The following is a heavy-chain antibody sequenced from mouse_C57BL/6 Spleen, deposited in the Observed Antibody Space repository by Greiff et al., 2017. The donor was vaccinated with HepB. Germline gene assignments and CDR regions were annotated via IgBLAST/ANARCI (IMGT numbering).Heavy chain of an antibody. CDR1: GYPFPSSW. CDR2: IDPNSGGT. D-gene: IGHD3-3*01. V-gene: IGHV1-72*01. J-gene: IGHJ1*03. Sequence: QVPLQHPGAELLKPGASVKLSCKASGYPFPSSWMPWVKQRPGRGLEWIGRIDPNSGGTKYNEKFKSKATLTVDKPSSTADMQRSSLTSEDSAVYYCARKGELGYCDGWGTGTTVTVSS. CDR3: ARKGELGYCDG.